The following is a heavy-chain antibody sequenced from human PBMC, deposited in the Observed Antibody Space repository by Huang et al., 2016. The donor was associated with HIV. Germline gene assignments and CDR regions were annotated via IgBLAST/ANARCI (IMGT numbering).Heavy chain of an antibody. V-gene: IGHV3-30*18. CDR1: GFTFSNYG. D-gene: IGHD5-12*01. J-gene: IGHJ4*02. CDR3: AKDREDSAYQLDY. CDR2: ISYEGSEQ. Sequence: QVQLVESGGGVVQPGRSLRLSCAASGFTFSNYGVHWVRQAPGKGREWVAAISYEGSEQYYSDSVKGRFTSSRDDSQNTLYLQMSSLRAEDTAVYFCAKDREDSAYQLDYWGQGTRVTVSS.